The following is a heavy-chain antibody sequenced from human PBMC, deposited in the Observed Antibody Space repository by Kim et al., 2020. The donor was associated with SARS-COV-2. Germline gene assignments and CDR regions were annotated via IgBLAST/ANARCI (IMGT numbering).Heavy chain of an antibody. J-gene: IGHJ4*02. Sequence: SETLSLTCSVSGGSISSTTYYWGWIRQPPGEGLEWIGNIHYTGGTYYNPSLESRVIISVDTSKNQFSLKLTSVTAADTALYFFAKDGGSAGTFIDSWGLGTLVTVSA. D-gene: IGHD6-13*01. CDR1: GGSISSTTYY. CDR2: IHYTGGT. V-gene: IGHV4-39*07. CDR3: AKDGGSAGTFIDS.